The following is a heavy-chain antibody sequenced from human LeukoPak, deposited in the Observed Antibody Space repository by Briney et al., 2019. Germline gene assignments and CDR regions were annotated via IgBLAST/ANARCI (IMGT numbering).Heavy chain of an antibody. J-gene: IGHJ3*02. CDR3: ARATTVTTSSSCCTFDI. CDR1: GYTFTSYG. V-gene: IGHV1-18*01. D-gene: IGHD4-17*01. Sequence: ASVKVSCKASGYTFTSYGISWVRQAPGQGLEWMGWISAYNGNTNYAQKLQGRVTMTTDTSTSTAYMELRSLRSDDTAVYYCARATTVTTSSSCCTFDIWGQGTMVTVSS. CDR2: ISAYNGNT.